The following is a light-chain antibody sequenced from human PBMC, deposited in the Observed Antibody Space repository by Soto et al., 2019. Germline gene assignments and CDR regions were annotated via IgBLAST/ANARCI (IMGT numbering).Light chain of an antibody. V-gene: IGLV2-14*01. CDR1: SSDVGYYNY. CDR3: SSYTTSSTQV. Sequence: QSALTQPASVSGSPGHSITISCTGTSSDVGYYNYVSWYQHHPGKAPKLMIYEVSNRPSGVSNRFSGSKSGNTASLTISGLQAEDEADYYCSSYTTSSTQVFGGGTKRTVL. J-gene: IGLJ3*02. CDR2: EVS.